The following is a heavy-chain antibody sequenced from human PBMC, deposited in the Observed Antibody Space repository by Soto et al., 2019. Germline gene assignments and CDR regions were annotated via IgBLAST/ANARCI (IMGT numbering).Heavy chain of an antibody. CDR1: GDSVSSNSAA. J-gene: IGHJ5*02. V-gene: IGHV6-1*01. Sequence: KQSQTLSLTCAISGDSVSSNSAAWNWIRQSPSRGLEWLGRTYYRSKWYNDYAVSVKSRITINPDTSKNQFSLQLNSVTPEDTAVYYCARVAGEQLVRGWFDPWGQGTLVTVSS. CDR2: TYYRSKWYN. CDR3: ARVAGEQLVRGWFDP. D-gene: IGHD6-6*01.